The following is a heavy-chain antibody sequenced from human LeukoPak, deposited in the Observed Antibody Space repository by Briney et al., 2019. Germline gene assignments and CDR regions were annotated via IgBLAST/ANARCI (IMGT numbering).Heavy chain of an antibody. V-gene: IGHV3-48*04. CDR3: AYGDYYYYMDV. D-gene: IGHD4-17*01. Sequence: GGSLRLSCAASGFTFSSYGMSWVRQAPGKGLEWVSYISSSGNTIYYADSVKGRFTISRDNAKKLLYLQMNSLRAEDTGVYYCAYGDYYYYMDVWGKGTTVTVSS. CDR2: ISSSGNTI. J-gene: IGHJ6*03. CDR1: GFTFSSYG.